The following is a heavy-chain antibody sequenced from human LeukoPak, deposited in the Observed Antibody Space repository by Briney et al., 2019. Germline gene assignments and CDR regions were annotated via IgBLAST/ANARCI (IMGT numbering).Heavy chain of an antibody. Sequence: PSETLSLTCTVSGDSMSSYYWSWIRQPAGKELEWIGRIYTSGSTNYNPSLMSRVTMSVDTSKKQFSLKLSSLTAADTAVYYCATYRQQLAFDYWGQGTLVTVSS. CDR2: IYTSGST. CDR1: GDSMSSYY. J-gene: IGHJ4*02. V-gene: IGHV4-4*07. D-gene: IGHD6-13*01. CDR3: ATYRQQLAFDY.